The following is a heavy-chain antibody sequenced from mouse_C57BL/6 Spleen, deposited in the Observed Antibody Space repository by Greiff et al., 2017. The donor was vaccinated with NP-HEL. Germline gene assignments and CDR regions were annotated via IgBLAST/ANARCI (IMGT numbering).Heavy chain of an antibody. V-gene: IGHV1-64*01. CDR1: GYTFTSYW. J-gene: IGHJ2*01. CDR2: IHPNSGST. Sequence: QVQLQQPGAVLVKPGASVKLSCKASGYTFTSYWMHWVKQRPGQGLEWIGMIHPNSGSTNYNEKFKSKATLTVDKSSSTAYMQLSSLTSEDSAVYYCARYYGNYGGYYFDYWGQGTTLTVSS. D-gene: IGHD2-1*01. CDR3: ARYYGNYGGYYFDY.